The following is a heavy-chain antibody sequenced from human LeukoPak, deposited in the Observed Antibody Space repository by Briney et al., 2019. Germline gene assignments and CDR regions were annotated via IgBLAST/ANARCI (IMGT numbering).Heavy chain of an antibody. CDR2: INPSGCST. CDR1: GYTFTSYS. J-gene: IGHJ4*02. CDR3: ARVVGYYDSSGLYYFDY. V-gene: IGHV1-46*03. D-gene: IGHD3-22*01. Sequence: ASVKVSCKASGYTFTSYSMHWVRQPPGQGLDWTGIINPSGCSTSHAQEFQGRVTMTRDTSTSTVYMELSSLRSEDTAVYYCARVVGYYDSSGLYYFDYWGQGTLVTVSS.